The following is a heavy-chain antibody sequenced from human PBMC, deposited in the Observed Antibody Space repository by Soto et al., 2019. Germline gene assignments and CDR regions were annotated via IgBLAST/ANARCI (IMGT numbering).Heavy chain of an antibody. J-gene: IGHJ4*02. CDR1: GYTLTELS. CDR2: FDPEDGET. D-gene: IGHD3-22*01. V-gene: IGHV1-24*01. Sequence: GASVKVSCKVSGYTLTELSMHWVRQAPGKGLEWMGGFDPEDGETNYAQKFQGRVTITEDKSTSTAYMELSSLRSEDTAVYYCARCPYYYDSSGSLYYFDYWGQGTLVTVSS. CDR3: ARCPYYYDSSGSLYYFDY.